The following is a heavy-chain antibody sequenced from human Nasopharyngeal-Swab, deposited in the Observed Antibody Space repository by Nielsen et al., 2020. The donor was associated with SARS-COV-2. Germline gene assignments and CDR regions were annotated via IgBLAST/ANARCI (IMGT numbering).Heavy chain of an antibody. Sequence: ASVKVSCKASGYTFTSYGISWVRQAPGQGLEWMGWISAYNGNTNYAQKLQGRVTMTTDTSTSTAYMELRSLRSDDTAVYYCAREGNWLLGELSPLLWVDWGQGTLVTVSS. J-gene: IGHJ4*02. D-gene: IGHD3-16*02. CDR3: AREGNWLLGELSPLLWVD. CDR1: GYTFTSYG. V-gene: IGHV1-18*01. CDR2: ISAYNGNT.